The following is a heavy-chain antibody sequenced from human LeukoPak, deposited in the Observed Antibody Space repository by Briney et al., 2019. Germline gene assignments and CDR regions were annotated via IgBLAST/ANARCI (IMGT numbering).Heavy chain of an antibody. CDR2: ISWNSGNI. V-gene: IGHV3-9*01. D-gene: IGHD3-10*01. CDR3: SKDRGRGPAGGAFDI. Sequence: GGSLRLSCAASGFTFDDYAMHWVRQAPGKGLEWVSGISWNSGNIGYADSVKGRFTISRDNAKNSLYLQMNSLRAEDTALYYCSKDRGRGPAGGAFDIWGQGTMVTVSS. J-gene: IGHJ3*02. CDR1: GFTFDDYA.